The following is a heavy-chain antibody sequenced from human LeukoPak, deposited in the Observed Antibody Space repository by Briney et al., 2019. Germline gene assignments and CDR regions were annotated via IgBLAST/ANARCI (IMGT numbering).Heavy chain of an antibody. J-gene: IGHJ6*02. Sequence: PSETLSLTCTVSGGSISTFYWSWLRQSPVKGLEWIGYIFHTGSTDYNPSLKSRVTISVDTSKNQFSLKLSSVTAADTAVYYCARQNYDVRAYRYYGVDVWGQGTTVTVSS. CDR2: IFHTGST. V-gene: IGHV4-59*08. D-gene: IGHD3-22*01. CDR1: GGSISTFY. CDR3: ARQNYDVRAYRYYGVDV.